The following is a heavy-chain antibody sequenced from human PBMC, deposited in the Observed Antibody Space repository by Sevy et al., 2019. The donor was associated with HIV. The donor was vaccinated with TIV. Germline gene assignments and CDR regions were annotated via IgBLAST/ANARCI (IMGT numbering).Heavy chain of an antibody. D-gene: IGHD3-9*01. J-gene: IGHJ6*02. V-gene: IGHV3-30*18. CDR1: GIIFTSSG. CDR3: AKDFTGYNGMDV. Sequence: GGSLRLSCVVSGIIFTSSGMHWVRQAPGKGLEWVAVISYHGRDKFYADSVKGRFTISRDNSKNILYLQMNGLRIVDTAVYYCAKDFTGYNGMDVWGQGTMVTVSS. CDR2: ISYHGRDK.